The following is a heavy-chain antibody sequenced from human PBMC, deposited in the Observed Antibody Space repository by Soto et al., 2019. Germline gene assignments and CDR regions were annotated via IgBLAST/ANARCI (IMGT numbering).Heavy chain of an antibody. Sequence: PGGSLRLSCSASGFPFGENAMSWVRQAPGKGLEWVSGISDSGATTYYADSVRGRFTISRDNSKNTLYLQMKSLRAEDSASYYCAKEDTSSGSIDYWGQGALGTLSS. CDR2: ISDSGATT. V-gene: IGHV3-23*01. J-gene: IGHJ4*02. D-gene: IGHD6-19*01. CDR1: GFPFGENA. CDR3: AKEDTSSGSIDY.